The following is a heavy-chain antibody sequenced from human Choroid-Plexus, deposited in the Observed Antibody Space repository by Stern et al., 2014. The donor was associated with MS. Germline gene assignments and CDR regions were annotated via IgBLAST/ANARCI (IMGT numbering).Heavy chain of an antibody. V-gene: IGHV3-30*18. Sequence: MQLVESGGGVVQPGRPLRLSCAASGFSFSSFGMHWVRQAPGKGLEWVALISYDGSKDYADSVKGRFAISRDNSKNTLYLQMNSLRAEDTAVYYCAKDRQYLTFFFDHWGQGSLVTVSS. CDR2: ISYDGSK. D-gene: IGHD2/OR15-2a*01. CDR1: GFSFSSFG. J-gene: IGHJ4*02. CDR3: AKDRQYLTFFFDH.